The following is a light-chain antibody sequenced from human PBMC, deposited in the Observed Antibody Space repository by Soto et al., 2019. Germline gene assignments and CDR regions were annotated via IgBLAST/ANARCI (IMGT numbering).Light chain of an antibody. CDR3: QQYGSSGT. J-gene: IGKJ1*01. V-gene: IGKV3-20*01. CDR1: QSLGSSN. CDR2: GAS. Sequence: EIVLTQSPGTLSLSPVERATLSCRASQSLGSSNLAWYQQAPGQAPRLLIYGASNRATGIPDRFSGSGSGTDFTLTISRLEPEDFAVYYCQQYGSSGTFGQGTKVDIK.